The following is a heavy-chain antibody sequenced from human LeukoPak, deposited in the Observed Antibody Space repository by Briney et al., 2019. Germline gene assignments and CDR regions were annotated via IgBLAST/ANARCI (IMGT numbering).Heavy chain of an antibody. J-gene: IGHJ4*02. V-gene: IGHV4-59*08. Sequence: SETLSHTCTVSGGSISSYYWSWVRQPPGKGLEWIGFVYYTGSTYYNPSLKSRVTISVDTSKNQFSLKLSSVTAADTAVYYCARVFDYWGQGTLVTVSS. CDR1: GGSISSYY. CDR2: VYYTGST. CDR3: ARVFDY.